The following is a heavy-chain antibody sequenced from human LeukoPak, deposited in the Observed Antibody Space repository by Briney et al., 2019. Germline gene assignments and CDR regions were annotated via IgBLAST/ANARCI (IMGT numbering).Heavy chain of an antibody. CDR1: GFSLSTSGMC. CDR2: IDWDDDK. Sequence: SGPALVKPTQTLTLTCTFSGFSLSTSGMCVSWIRQPPGKALEWLARIDWDDDKYYTTSLETRLTISKDTSKNQVVLTMTNMDPVDTATYYCARTTYYYDSSGYYNLDYWGQGTLVTVSS. V-gene: IGHV2-70*11. CDR3: ARTTYYYDSSGYYNLDY. D-gene: IGHD3-22*01. J-gene: IGHJ4*02.